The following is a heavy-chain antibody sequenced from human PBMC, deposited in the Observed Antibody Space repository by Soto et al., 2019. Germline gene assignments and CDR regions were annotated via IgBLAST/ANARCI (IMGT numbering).Heavy chain of an antibody. V-gene: IGHV3-30-3*01. CDR1: EFSFNNYA. D-gene: IGHD3-10*01. J-gene: IGHJ4*02. CDR2: ISSDGNNK. CDR3: ATWTLPLSWSWLQSAAGKFDY. Sequence: QVHLVESGGGVVQPGRSLRVSCTASEFSFNNYAVHWVRQAPGEGLEWVALISSDGNNKYYPDSVKGRFTISRDHSNNTVYLQTHSLRLDDTAVYYCATWTLPLSWSWLQSAAGKFDYWGQGTLVTVSS.